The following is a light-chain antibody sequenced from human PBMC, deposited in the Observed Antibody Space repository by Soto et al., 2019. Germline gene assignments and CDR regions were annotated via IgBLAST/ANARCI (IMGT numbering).Light chain of an antibody. Sequence: DIQMTQSLSTLSASVGDRVTITCRASQSISSWLAWYQQKSGKAPKLLIYKASSLQSGVPSRFSGSGSGTESPLTISSLQPDDFAPYYCQQFHGFPWTFGQGTKVEIK. CDR2: KAS. CDR3: QQFHGFPWT. J-gene: IGKJ1*01. CDR1: QSISSW. V-gene: IGKV1-5*03.